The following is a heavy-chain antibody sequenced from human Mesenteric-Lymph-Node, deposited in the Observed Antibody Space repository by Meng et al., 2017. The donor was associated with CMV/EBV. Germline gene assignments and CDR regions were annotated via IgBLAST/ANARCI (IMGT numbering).Heavy chain of an antibody. V-gene: IGHV3-30*02. CDR3: AKEFGRGSFDS. CDR1: GFTFSTYG. Sequence: GGSLRLSCEASGFTFSTYGMHWVRQAPGQGLAWVAFIRYDGSIKYYADSVKGRFTVSRDNSKNTLYMQVNSLRAEDTAVYYCAKEFGRGSFDSWGQGTLVTVSS. CDR2: IRYDGSIK. J-gene: IGHJ4*02. D-gene: IGHD3-16*01.